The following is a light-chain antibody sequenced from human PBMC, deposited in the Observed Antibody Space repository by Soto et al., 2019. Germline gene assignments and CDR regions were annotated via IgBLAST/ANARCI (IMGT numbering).Light chain of an antibody. V-gene: IGLV1-36*01. J-gene: IGLJ3*02. CDR2: YDN. CDR1: NSNIGNNA. CDR3: AAWDDSLSGPV. Sequence: QSVLTQPPSVSGAPRQRVTISCSGSNSNIGNNAVSWYQQLPGGPPQLLLYYDNLLSSGVSGRFSGSKTGTSASLAISGLRSEDEADYYCAAWDDSLSGPVFGGVTKLTVL.